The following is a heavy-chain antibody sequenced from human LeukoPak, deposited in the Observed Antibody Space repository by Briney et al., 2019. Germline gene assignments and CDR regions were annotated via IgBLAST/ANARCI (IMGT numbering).Heavy chain of an antibody. CDR1: GGSISSSNW. CDR2: IYHSGST. J-gene: IGHJ6*03. V-gene: IGHV4-4*02. Sequence: PSETLSLTCAVSGGSISSSNWWSWVRQPPGKGLEWIGEIYHSGSTNYNPSLKSRVTISVDKSKNQFSLKLSSVTAADTAVYYCARTRLAVTPIPPYYYYYYMDVWGKGTTVTVSS. D-gene: IGHD2-21*02. CDR3: ARTRLAVTPIPPYYYYYYMDV.